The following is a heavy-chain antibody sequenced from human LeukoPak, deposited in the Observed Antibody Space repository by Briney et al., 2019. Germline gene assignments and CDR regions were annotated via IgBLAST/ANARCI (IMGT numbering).Heavy chain of an antibody. Sequence: GGSLRLSCAASGFIFDDYGMSWVRQAPGKGLEWVSGVTWNGGRTGYADSVKGRFTISRDNAKNSLYLQMNSLRAEDTAVYYCARDTTVAGTDYWGQGTLVTVSS. CDR2: VTWNGGRT. CDR3: ARDTTVAGTDY. J-gene: IGHJ4*02. CDR1: GFIFDDYG. V-gene: IGHV3-20*04. D-gene: IGHD6-19*01.